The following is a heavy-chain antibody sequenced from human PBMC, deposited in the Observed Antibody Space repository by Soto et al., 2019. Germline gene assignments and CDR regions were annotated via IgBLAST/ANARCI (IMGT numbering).Heavy chain of an antibody. CDR1: GLTFSSYS. CDR2: ISSSSSYI. CDR3: ARGCGGDCYSQYYYYYGMDV. Sequence: PGGSLRLSCAASGLTFSSYSMNWVRQAPGKGLEWVSSISSSSSYIYYADSVKGRFTISRDNAKNSLYLQMNSLRAEDTAVYYCARGCGGDCYSQYYYYYGMDVWGQGTTVTVSS. J-gene: IGHJ6*02. D-gene: IGHD2-21*02. V-gene: IGHV3-21*01.